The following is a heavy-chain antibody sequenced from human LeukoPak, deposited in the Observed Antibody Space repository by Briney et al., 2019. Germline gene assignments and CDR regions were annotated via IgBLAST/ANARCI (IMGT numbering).Heavy chain of an antibody. J-gene: IGHJ4*02. V-gene: IGHV3-23*01. CDR2: FSGSGGST. CDR3: ARTYYDILTGYNPYFDY. Sequence: PGGSLRLSCAASGFTFSSYAMSWVRQAPGKGLEWVSAFSGSGGSTYYADSVKGRFTISRDNSKNTLYLQMNSLRAEDTAVYYCARTYYDILTGYNPYFDYWGQGILVTVSS. D-gene: IGHD3-9*01. CDR1: GFTFSSYA.